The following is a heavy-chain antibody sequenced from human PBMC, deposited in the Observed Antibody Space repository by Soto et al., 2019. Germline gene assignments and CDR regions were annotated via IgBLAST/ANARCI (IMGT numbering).Heavy chain of an antibody. J-gene: IGHJ4*02. CDR2: ISGSGGST. D-gene: IGHD3-3*01. CDR1: GFTFSSYA. Sequence: GGSLRLSCAASGFTFSSYAMSWVRQAPGKGLEWVSAISGSGGSTYYADSVKGRFTISRDNSKNTLYLQMNSLRAEDTAVYYCAKVAPILDYDFWSGYIDYWGQGTLVTVSS. CDR3: AKVAPILDYDFWSGYIDY. V-gene: IGHV3-23*01.